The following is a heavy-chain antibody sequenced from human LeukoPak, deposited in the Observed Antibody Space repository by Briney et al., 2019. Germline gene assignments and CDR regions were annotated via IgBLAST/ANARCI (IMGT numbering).Heavy chain of an antibody. J-gene: IGHJ4*02. Sequence: GGSLRLSCAASGLTFSGYSMNWVRQAPGKWLEWVSSISSSSSSIYYADSVKGRFTISRDNAKNSLYLQMNSLRAEDTAVYYCARANPPGIPYFEYWGQGTLVTVSS. V-gene: IGHV3-21*01. CDR2: ISSSSSSI. CDR3: ARANPPGIPYFEY. D-gene: IGHD3-3*01. CDR1: GLTFSGYS.